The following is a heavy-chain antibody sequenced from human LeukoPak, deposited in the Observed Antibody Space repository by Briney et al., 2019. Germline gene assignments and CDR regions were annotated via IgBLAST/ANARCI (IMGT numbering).Heavy chain of an antibody. CDR2: IYTSGST. J-gene: IGHJ4*02. Sequence: PSETLSLTCAVYGGSFSSYYWSWIRQPAGKGLEWIGRIYTSGSTNYNPSLKSRVTMSVDTSKNQFSLKLSSVTAADTAVYYCAGTTMVRGVEPNYWGQGTLVTVSS. CDR1: GGSFSSYY. D-gene: IGHD3-10*01. CDR3: AGTTMVRGVEPNY. V-gene: IGHV4-59*10.